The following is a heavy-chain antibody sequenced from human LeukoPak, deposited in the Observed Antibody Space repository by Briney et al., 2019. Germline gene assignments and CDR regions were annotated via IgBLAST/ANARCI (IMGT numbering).Heavy chain of an antibody. J-gene: IGHJ4*02. D-gene: IGHD2-15*01. V-gene: IGHV1-2*02. CDR2: INPNSGGA. CDR1: GYIFSGYY. Sequence: ASVKVSCKASGYIFSGYYMHWLRQAPGQGLEWMGWINPNSGGADYAQKFQGRVTMTRDTSISTAYMELSRLRSEDTAVYYCARGTIPLGYCSGGSCYYFDYWGQGTLVTVSS. CDR3: ARGTIPLGYCSGGSCYYFDY.